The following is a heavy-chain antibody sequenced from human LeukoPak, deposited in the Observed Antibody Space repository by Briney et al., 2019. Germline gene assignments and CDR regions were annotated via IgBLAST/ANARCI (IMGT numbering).Heavy chain of an antibody. J-gene: IGHJ4*02. D-gene: IGHD2-2*01. CDR1: GYTFTSYA. V-gene: IGHV1-3*01. CDR2: INAGNGNT. Sequence: ASVKVSCKASGYTFTSYAMHWVRQAPGQRLEWMGWINAGNGNTKYSQKFQGRVTITRDTSASTAYMELSSLRSEDMAVYYCAKVHCISTNCNHIWTYFDYWGQGTLVTVSS. CDR3: AKVHCISTNCNHIWTYFDY.